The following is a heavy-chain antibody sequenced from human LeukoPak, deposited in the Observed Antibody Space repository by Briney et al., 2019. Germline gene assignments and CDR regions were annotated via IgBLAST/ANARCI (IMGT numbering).Heavy chain of an antibody. J-gene: IGHJ4*02. V-gene: IGHV4-4*07. CDR1: GGPISNYY. Sequence: SETLFLTCTVSGGPISNYYWSWIRQPAGKGLEWIGRIYTSGSTNYNPSLKSRVTISVDTSKNQFSLKLSSVTAADAAVYYCNMIVGIRGEDYWGQGTLVTVSS. CDR2: IYTSGST. CDR3: NMIVGIRGEDY. D-gene: IGHD3-22*01.